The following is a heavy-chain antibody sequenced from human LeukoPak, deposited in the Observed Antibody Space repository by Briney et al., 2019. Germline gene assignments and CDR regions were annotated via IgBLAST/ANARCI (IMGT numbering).Heavy chain of an antibody. Sequence: GGSLRLSCAASGFTFSGYWMHWVRQAPGKGPVWVSRISSDGSSTDYADSVKGRFTISRDNAKNTLYLQMNSLRAEDTAVYYCAREQGYYSVPGYWGQGTQVTVSS. D-gene: IGHD3-22*01. CDR3: AREQGYYSVPGY. V-gene: IGHV3-74*01. CDR1: GFTFSGYW. J-gene: IGHJ4*02. CDR2: ISSDGSST.